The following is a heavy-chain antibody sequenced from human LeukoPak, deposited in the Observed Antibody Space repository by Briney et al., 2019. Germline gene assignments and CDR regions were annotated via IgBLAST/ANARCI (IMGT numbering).Heavy chain of an antibody. V-gene: IGHV1-8*01. D-gene: IGHD5-12*01. CDR1: GYTFTSYD. J-gene: IGHJ6*02. CDR3: ARSGYDNYYYYGMDV. CDR2: MNPNSGNT. Sequence: ASVKVSCKPSGYTFTSYDINWVRQATGQGLEWMGWMNPNSGNTGYAQKFQGRVTMTRNTSISTAYMELSSLRSEDTAVYYCARSGYDNYYYYGMDVWGQGTTVTVSS.